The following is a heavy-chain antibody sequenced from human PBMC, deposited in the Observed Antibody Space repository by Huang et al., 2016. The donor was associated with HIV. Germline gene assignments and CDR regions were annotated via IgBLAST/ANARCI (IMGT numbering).Heavy chain of an antibody. D-gene: IGHD6-19*01. CDR2: ISYDADKK. CDR3: AKGKTISSGWYFDY. CDR1: GFAFSTYA. V-gene: IGHV3-30*18. Sequence: QVQLVESGGGVVQPGRSLRLSCAASGFAFSTYAMHWVRQAPGKGLEWWAVISYDADKKLDVDSVKGRFTISRDHSKNTLYLQMNSLRVEDTAVYFCAKGKTISSGWYFDYWGQGTLVTVSS. J-gene: IGHJ4*02.